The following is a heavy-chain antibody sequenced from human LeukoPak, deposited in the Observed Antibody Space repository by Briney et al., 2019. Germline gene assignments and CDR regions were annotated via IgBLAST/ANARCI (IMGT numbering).Heavy chain of an antibody. CDR2: INWNGGST. CDR1: GFTFDDYG. Sequence: PAGGSLRLSCAASGFTFDDYGMSWVRQAPGKGLEWVSGINWNGGSTGYADSVKGRFTISRDNAKNSLYLQMNSLRAEDTALHYCARDEGEYSSSSYFDYWGQGTLSPSPQ. V-gene: IGHV3-20*04. CDR3: ARDEGEYSSSSYFDY. J-gene: IGHJ4*02. D-gene: IGHD6-6*01.